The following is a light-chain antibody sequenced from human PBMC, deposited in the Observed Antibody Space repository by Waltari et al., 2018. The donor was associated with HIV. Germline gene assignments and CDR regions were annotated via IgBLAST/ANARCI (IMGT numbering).Light chain of an antibody. V-gene: IGKV3-20*01. CDR1: QTVYSRY. CDR3: QQYTSSPYT. CDR2: AAS. J-gene: IGKJ2*01. Sequence: EIVLTQSPGTLSLSPGERATLSCRASQTVYSRYLAWYQQKPGQAPRLLIYAASNRATGSPDRFSGSGSGTDFTLTISRLEPEDFAVYFCQQYTSSPYTFGQGTNLEIK.